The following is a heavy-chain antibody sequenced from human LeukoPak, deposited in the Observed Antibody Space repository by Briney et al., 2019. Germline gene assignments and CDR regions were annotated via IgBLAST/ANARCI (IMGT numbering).Heavy chain of an antibody. CDR3: ARIVYYDSSGYRSHDAFDI. CDR2: IDWDDDK. J-gene: IGHJ3*02. Sequence: TLSLTCTVSGGSISSSSYYWGWIRQPPGKALEWLARIDWDDDKYYSTSLKTRLTISKDTSKNQVVLTMTNMDPVDTATYYCARIVYYDSSGYRSHDAFDIWGQGTMVTVSS. D-gene: IGHD3-22*01. CDR1: GGSISSSSYY. V-gene: IGHV2-70*11.